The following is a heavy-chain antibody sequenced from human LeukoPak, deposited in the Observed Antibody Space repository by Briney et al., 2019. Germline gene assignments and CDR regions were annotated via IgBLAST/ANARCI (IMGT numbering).Heavy chain of an antibody. D-gene: IGHD6-13*01. CDR3: ARGSWSYYYMDV. Sequence: GASVKVSCKASGGTFSSYAISWVRQAPGQGLEWMGGIIPIFGTANYAQKFQGRVTITADKSTSTAYMELSSLRSEDTAVYYCARGSWSYYYMDVWGKGTTVTISS. CDR1: GGTFSSYA. V-gene: IGHV1-69*06. J-gene: IGHJ6*03. CDR2: IIPIFGTA.